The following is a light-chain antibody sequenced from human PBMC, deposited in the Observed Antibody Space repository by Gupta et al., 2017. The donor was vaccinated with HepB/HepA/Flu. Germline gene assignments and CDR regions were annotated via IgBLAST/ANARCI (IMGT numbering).Light chain of an antibody. V-gene: IGKV1-5*03. CDR1: QNISNW. Sequence: DIQMTQSPPTLPGSVGDRVTITCRASQNISNWLAWYKQKSVKFPNLLIYKASTLQSGVPSRFSGGGYGREFTLTISSRQQDDFATYYCQQDSFYSGATFGQGTKVEIK. CDR3: QQDSFYSGAT. J-gene: IGKJ1*01. CDR2: KAS.